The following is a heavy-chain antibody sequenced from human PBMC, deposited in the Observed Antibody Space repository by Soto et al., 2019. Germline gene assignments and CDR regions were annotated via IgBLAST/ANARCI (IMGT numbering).Heavy chain of an antibody. CDR3: ERDLVRGSRGGKFDY. V-gene: IGHV4-34*01. CDR2: INHSGST. Sequence: QVQLQQWGAGLLKPSETLSLTCAVYGGSFSGYQWSWIRQPPGKGLEWIGEINHSGSTNYNPSLKSRVTISVDTSKNQFTLKLSSVTAADAAVYYCERDLVRGSRGGKFDYWGQGTLVTVSS. D-gene: IGHD3-16*01. J-gene: IGHJ4*02. CDR1: GGSFSGYQ.